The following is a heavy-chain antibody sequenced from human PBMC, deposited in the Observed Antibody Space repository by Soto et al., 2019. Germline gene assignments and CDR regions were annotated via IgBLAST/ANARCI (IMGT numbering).Heavy chain of an antibody. D-gene: IGHD6-6*01. CDR3: ARVPNIAARPDWFDP. CDR2: IYYSGST. CDR1: GGSISSYY. V-gene: IGHV4-59*01. J-gene: IGHJ5*02. Sequence: SETLSLTCTVSGGSISSYYWSWIRQPPGKGLEWIGYIYYSGSTNYNPSLKSRVTISVDTSKNQFSLKLSSVTAADTAVYYCARVPNIAARPDWFDPWGQGTLVTVSS.